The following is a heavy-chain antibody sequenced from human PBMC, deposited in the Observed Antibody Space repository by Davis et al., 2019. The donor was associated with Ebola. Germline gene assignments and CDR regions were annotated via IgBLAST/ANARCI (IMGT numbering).Heavy chain of an antibody. Sequence: GESLKISCAASGFTFSSYTMNWVRQAPGKGLEWVSYISSSSSTIYYADSVKGRFTISRDNARNSLYLQMNSLRAEDTAVYYCARERQWLRPTLYYGMDVWGQGTTVTVSS. CDR2: ISSSSSTI. CDR1: GFTFSSYT. J-gene: IGHJ6*02. CDR3: ARERQWLRPTLYYGMDV. D-gene: IGHD5-12*01. V-gene: IGHV3-48*04.